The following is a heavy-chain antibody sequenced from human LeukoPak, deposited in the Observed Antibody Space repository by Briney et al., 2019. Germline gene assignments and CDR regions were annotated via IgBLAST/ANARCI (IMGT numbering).Heavy chain of an antibody. V-gene: IGHV1-24*01. Sequence: ASVKVSCKVSGYTLTELSMHWVRQAPGKGLEWMGGFDPEDGETIYAQKFQGRVTMTEDTSTDTAYMELSSLRSEDTAVYYCATTPLHYDILTGYYTNNWLDPWGQGTLVTVSS. J-gene: IGHJ5*02. CDR1: GYTLTELS. CDR2: FDPEDGET. CDR3: ATTPLHYDILTGYYTNNWLDP. D-gene: IGHD3-9*01.